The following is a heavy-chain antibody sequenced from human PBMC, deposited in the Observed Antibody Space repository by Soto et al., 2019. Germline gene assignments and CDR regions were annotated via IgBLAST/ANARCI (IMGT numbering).Heavy chain of an antibody. CDR3: ARHGVGSWNYDY. J-gene: IGHJ4*02. V-gene: IGHV4-4*02. CDR2: AHHSGTI. CDR1: GGSITDSNW. D-gene: IGHD1-7*01. Sequence: PSETLSLTCAVSGGSITDSNWWSWVRQFPGKGLERIGEAHHSGTIDYSPSLKSRATISIDKSKNQFSLTLTSATAADTAVYYCARHGVGSWNYDYWGQGTPVTVSS.